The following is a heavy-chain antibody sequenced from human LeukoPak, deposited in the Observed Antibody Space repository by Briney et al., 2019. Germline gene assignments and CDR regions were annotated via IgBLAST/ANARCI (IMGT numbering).Heavy chain of an antibody. J-gene: IGHJ6*01. D-gene: IGHD2-2*01. Sequence: SGTLSLTCTVSVGSISSGGYYWRWIRQHPGKGLEWIGYIYYSGSTYYNPSLKSRVTISVDTSKNQYSLKLSSVTAADTAVKYGARRSKDYYYGMDVGGQGTTVTV. CDR2: IYYSGST. CDR3: ARRSKDYYYGMDV. V-gene: IGHV4-31*03. CDR1: VGSISSGGYY.